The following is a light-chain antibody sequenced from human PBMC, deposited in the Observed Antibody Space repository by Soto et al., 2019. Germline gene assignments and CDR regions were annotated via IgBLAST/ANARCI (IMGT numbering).Light chain of an antibody. CDR1: QSVSSDY. Sequence: EIVLTQSPGTLSLSPGERATLSCRASQSVSSDYLAWYQQKPGQAPRHLIYGASSRDTGIPDRFSGSGSGTDFTLTISRLEPEDFALYYCQQYGDSPLTFGGGTKVEIK. V-gene: IGKV3-20*01. CDR2: GAS. J-gene: IGKJ4*01. CDR3: QQYGDSPLT.